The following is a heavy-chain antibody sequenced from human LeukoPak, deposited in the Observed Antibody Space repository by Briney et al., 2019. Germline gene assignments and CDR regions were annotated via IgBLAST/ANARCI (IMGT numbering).Heavy chain of an antibody. J-gene: IGHJ5*02. V-gene: IGHV1-8*01. D-gene: IGHD3-3*01. CDR3: ARDDFWSGYYRYDP. CDR2: MNPNSGNT. Sequence: GASVKVSCKASGYTFTSYDINWVRQATGQGLEWMGWMNPNSGNTGYAQKFQGRVTMTRNTSISTAYMELSSLRSEDTAVYYCARDDFWSGYYRYDPWGQGTLVTVSS. CDR1: GYTFTSYD.